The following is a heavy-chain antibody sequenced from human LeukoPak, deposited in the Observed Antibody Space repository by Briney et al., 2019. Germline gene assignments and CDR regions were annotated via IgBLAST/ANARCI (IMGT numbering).Heavy chain of an antibody. J-gene: IGHJ4*02. CDR3: ARGNVDYSNYDY. V-gene: IGHV4-59*01. D-gene: IGHD4-11*01. CDR2: IYYSGST. Sequence: SETLSLTCTVSGGSISSYYWSWIRQPPGKGLEWIGYIYYSGSTNYNPSLKSRVTISVDTSKNQFSLKLSSVTAADTAVYYCARGNVDYSNYDYWGQGTLVTVSS. CDR1: GGSISSYY.